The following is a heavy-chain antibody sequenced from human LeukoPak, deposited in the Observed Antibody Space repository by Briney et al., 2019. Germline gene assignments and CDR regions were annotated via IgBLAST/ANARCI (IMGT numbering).Heavy chain of an antibody. J-gene: IGHJ4*02. D-gene: IGHD5-12*01. CDR1: GGSIGSDDYY. V-gene: IGHV4-31*03. CDR3: ARDRADRGYSQNFDS. Sequence: NPSETLSLTCTVSGGSIGSDDYYWSWIRQLPGKGLEWIGYVYYNGNTYYNPSLKSRITMSVDTSKNQFSLKLSSVTVADTAVYFCARDRADRGYSQNFDSWGRGTLVTVSS. CDR2: VYYNGNT.